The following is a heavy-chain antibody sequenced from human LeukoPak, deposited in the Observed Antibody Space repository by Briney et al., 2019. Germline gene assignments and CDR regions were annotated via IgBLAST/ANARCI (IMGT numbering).Heavy chain of an antibody. D-gene: IGHD3-3*01. CDR3: ARDAHYDFWSGYSPYNWFDP. Sequence: GGSLRLSCAASGFTFSSYSMNWVRQAPGKGLGWVSYISSSSSTIYYADSVKGRFTISRDNAKNSLYLQMNSLRAEDTAVYYCARDAHYDFWSGYSPYNWFDPWGQGTLVTVSS. CDR2: ISSSSSTI. CDR1: GFTFSSYS. V-gene: IGHV3-48*01. J-gene: IGHJ5*02.